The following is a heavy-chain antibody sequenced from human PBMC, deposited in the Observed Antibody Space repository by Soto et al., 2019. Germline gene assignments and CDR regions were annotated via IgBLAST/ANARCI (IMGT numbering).Heavy chain of an antibody. D-gene: IGHD7-27*01. CDR1: GGTFSSYA. CDR2: IIPIFGTA. CDR3: AHNQNPLGANWFDP. J-gene: IGHJ5*02. Sequence: SVKVSCKASGGTFSSYAISWVRQAPGQGLEWMGGIIPIFGTANYAQKFQGRVTITADESTSTAYMELSSLRSEDTAVYYCAHNQNPLGANWFDPWGQGTLVTVSS. V-gene: IGHV1-69*13.